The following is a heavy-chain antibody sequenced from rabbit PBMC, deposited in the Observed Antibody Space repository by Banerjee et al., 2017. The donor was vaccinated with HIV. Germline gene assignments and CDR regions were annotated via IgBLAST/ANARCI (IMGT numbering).Heavy chain of an antibody. Sequence: QEQLEESGGDLVKPEGSLTLTCTASGFSFSSGYWICWVRQAPGKGLEWIGCIGAGSGATYYASWAKGRFTISKTSSTTVALQMTSLTAADTATYFCARGSAYAGAGYALRGQGTLVTVS. CDR1: GFSFSSGYW. V-gene: IGHV1S45*01. CDR3: ARGSAYAGAGYAL. CDR2: IGAGSGAT. J-gene: IGHJ2*01. D-gene: IGHD4-2*01.